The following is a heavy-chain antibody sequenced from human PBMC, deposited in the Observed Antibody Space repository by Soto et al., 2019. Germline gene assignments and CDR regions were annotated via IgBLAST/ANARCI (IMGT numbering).Heavy chain of an antibody. J-gene: IGHJ6*02. Sequence: GGSLRLSCAASGFTFSMSWMTWIRQAPGKGLEWVAQIKPDGSDTLYVDSVKGRFTISRDNAKNSLYLQMNSLRAEDTAVYYCARGESGVWGQGTTVTVSS. CDR1: GFTFSMSW. V-gene: IGHV3-7*01. CDR2: IKPDGSDT. CDR3: ARGESGV. D-gene: IGHD1-26*01.